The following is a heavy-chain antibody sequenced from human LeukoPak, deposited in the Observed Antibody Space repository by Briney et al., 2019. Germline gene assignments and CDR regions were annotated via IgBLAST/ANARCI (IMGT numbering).Heavy chain of an antibody. J-gene: IGHJ4*02. CDR2: IRSKAYGGTT. CDR3: TRVKYCSGGSCYPLDY. CDR1: GFTFGDYA. D-gene: IGHD2-15*01. V-gene: IGHV3-49*04. Sequence: GGSPRLSCTASGFTFGDYAMSWVRQAPGKGLEWVGFIRSKAYGGTTEYAASVKGRFTTSRDDSKSIAYLQMNSLKTEDTAVYYCTRVKYCSGGSCYPLDYWGQGTLVTVSS.